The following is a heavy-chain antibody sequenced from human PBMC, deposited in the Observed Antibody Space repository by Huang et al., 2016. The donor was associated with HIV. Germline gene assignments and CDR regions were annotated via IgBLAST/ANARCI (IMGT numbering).Heavy chain of an antibody. Sequence: QVQLVQAGAEVKKPGASVKVSCKASGFNFNNYDFNWVRQASGQGLEWMGWMKPKSGNTGYAQKFQGRVTITRNTSITTAYMELRSLRSEDTAVYYCARARGFLYDSTGYYSRYYFDSWGQGTLVTISS. V-gene: IGHV1-8*03. CDR1: GFNFNNYD. CDR3: ARARGFLYDSTGYYSRYYFDS. CDR2: MKPKSGNT. J-gene: IGHJ4*02. D-gene: IGHD3-22*01.